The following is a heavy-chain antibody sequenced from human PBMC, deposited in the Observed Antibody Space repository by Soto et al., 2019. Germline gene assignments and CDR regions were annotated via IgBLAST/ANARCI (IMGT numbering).Heavy chain of an antibody. Sequence: PSETLSLTCTVSGGSISSYYWSWIRQPPGKGLEWIGYIYYSGSTNYNPSLKSRVTISVDTSKNQFSLKLSSVTAADTAVYYCARDHYGSGSYYVLAFDIWGQGTMVTVSS. V-gene: IGHV4-59*01. CDR1: GGSISSYY. D-gene: IGHD3-10*01. CDR2: IYYSGST. J-gene: IGHJ3*02. CDR3: ARDHYGSGSYYVLAFDI.